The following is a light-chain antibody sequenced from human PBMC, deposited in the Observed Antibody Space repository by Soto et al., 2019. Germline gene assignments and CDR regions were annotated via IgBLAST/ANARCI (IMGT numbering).Light chain of an antibody. CDR3: SSYTGSTTLHYV. J-gene: IGLJ1*01. V-gene: IGLV2-14*01. CDR1: SSDVGGYNY. CDR2: DVS. Sequence: LNRASYVSGSHRRAITITRNRTSSDVGGYNYVSWYQQHPGKAPKLLIYDVSNRPSGASNRFSDSKSGNTASLTISGLQAEDEADYYCSSYTGSTTLHYVFGTGTKVTVL.